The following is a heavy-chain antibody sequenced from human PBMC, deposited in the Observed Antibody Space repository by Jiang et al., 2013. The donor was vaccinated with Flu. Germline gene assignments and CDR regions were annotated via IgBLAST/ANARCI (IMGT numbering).Heavy chain of an antibody. J-gene: IGHJ4*02. V-gene: IGHV4-38-2*02. D-gene: IGHD2-15*01. CDR3: ARDLGSGGNSDY. Sequence: GPGLVKPSETLSLTCTVSGSSISDDYHWGWIRQPPGKGLEWIGSIRHSGSPNYNPSLKSRVTISIDKSKNQFSLKVTSVTAADTAVYYCARDLGSGGNSDYWGQGTLVTVSS. CDR2: IRHSGSP. CDR1: GSSISDDYH.